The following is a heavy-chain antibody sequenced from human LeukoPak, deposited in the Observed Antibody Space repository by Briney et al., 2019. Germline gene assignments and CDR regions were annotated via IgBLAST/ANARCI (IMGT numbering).Heavy chain of an antibody. CDR2: IHYSGTT. D-gene: IGHD1-14*01. V-gene: IGHV4-39*01. J-gene: IGHJ4*02. CDR1: GGSISDNDYS. CDR3: ARRYYF. Sequence: SETLSLTCNVSGGSISDNDYSWDWIRQPPGKGLEWMGCIHYSGTTYSNPSLKSRISISVDTSKSQFSLKLRSVTAADTAVYYRARRYYFWGQGTLVTVSS.